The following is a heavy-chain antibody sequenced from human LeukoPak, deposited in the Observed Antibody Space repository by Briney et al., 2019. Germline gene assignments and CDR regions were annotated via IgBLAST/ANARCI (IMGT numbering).Heavy chain of an antibody. J-gene: IGHJ6*03. D-gene: IGHD3-22*01. V-gene: IGHV3-23*01. CDR1: GFTFSNYA. CDR3: ARDRYDSSGYLGDYYYYMDV. Sequence: GGSLRLSCAASGFTFSNYAMRWVRQAPGKGLEWVSGISGSGDSTYYADSVKGRFTISRDNSKNTLYLQMNSLRAEDTAVYYCARDRYDSSGYLGDYYYYMDVWGKGTTVTISS. CDR2: ISGSGDST.